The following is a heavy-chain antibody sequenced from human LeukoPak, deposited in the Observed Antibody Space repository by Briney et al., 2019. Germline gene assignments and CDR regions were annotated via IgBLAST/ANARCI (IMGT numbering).Heavy chain of an antibody. D-gene: IGHD5-18*01. CDR3: ATYSYGQPYYGMDV. CDR2: IIPIFGTA. J-gene: IGHJ6*02. CDR1: GGTFSSYA. V-gene: IGHV1-69*13. Sequence: ASVKVSCKAPGGTFSSYAISWVRQAPGQGLEWMGGIIPIFGTANYAQKFQGRVTITADESTSTAYMELSSLRSEDTAVYYCATYSYGQPYYGMDVWGQGTTVTVSS.